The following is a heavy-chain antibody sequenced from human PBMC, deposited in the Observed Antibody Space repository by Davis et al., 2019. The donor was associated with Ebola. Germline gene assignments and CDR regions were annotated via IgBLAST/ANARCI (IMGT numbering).Heavy chain of an antibody. V-gene: IGHV7-4-1*02. CDR2: INTNTGNP. CDR1: GYTFTSYA. D-gene: IGHD5/OR15-5a*01. J-gene: IGHJ5*02. CDR3: ARDPILSTGMTPVNWFDP. Sequence: ASVKVSCKASGYTFTSYAMNWVRQAPGQGLEWMGWINTNTGNPTYAQGFTGRFVFSLDTSVTTAYLQINSLKDEDTAIYYCARDPILSTGMTPVNWFDPWGQGTLVTVSS.